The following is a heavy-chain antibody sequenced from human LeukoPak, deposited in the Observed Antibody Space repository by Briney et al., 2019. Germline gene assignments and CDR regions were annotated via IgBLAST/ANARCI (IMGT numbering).Heavy chain of an antibody. D-gene: IGHD5-24*01. CDR1: GYRFTSYY. Sequence: ASVKISCKASGYRFTSYYMHWVRQAPGQGLEWMGWLNPNSGDTNYAQKFQGRVSMTRDSSISTAYMDLSDLRSDDTAVYSCARGRNIEMTTMSGGSDYWGQGTLVTVSS. CDR3: ARGRNIEMTTMSGGSDY. V-gene: IGHV1-2*02. CDR2: LNPNSGDT. J-gene: IGHJ4*02.